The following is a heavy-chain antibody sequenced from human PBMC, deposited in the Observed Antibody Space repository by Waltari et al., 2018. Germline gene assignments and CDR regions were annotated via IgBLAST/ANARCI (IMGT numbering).Heavy chain of an antibody. V-gene: IGHV3-9*01. J-gene: IGHJ4*02. CDR1: GFTFDEYA. D-gene: IGHD3-10*01. CDR3: AKDGPNYYGSGGIDY. Sequence: EVQLVESGGGLVQPGRSLRLSCAASGFTFDEYAMHWVRQAPGKGLEWVSGISWNSGSIGHADSVKGRFTISRDNAKNSLYLQMNSLRAEDTALYYCAKDGPNYYGSGGIDYWGQGTLVTVSS. CDR2: ISWNSGSI.